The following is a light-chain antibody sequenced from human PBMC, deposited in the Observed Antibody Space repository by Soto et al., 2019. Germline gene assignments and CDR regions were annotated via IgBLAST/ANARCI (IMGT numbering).Light chain of an antibody. CDR3: SSYAGSNNVV. V-gene: IGLV2-8*01. CDR1: SSDVGGYNY. J-gene: IGLJ2*01. Sequence: QSALTQPPSASGSPGQSVTISFTATSSDVGGYNYVSWYQQHPGKAPKLMIYEVSKRPLGVTDRFSGSKSGNTASLTVSGLQDEDEADYYCSSYAGSNNVVFGGGTKLTVL. CDR2: EVS.